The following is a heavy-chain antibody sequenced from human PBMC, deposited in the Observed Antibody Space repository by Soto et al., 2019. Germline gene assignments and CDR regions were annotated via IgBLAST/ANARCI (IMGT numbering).Heavy chain of an antibody. CDR1: GYSFISND. J-gene: IGHJ4*02. D-gene: IGHD2-2*01. CDR2: MNANSGIT. CDR3: ARDSTSPDY. V-gene: IGHV1-8*02. Sequence: QVQLVQSGAEVKKPGASVKVSCKASGYSFISNDITWVRQATGQGLEWMGWMNANSGITVYAQKFLGRVTMTRNTSISTAYMELTSLRSEDTAVYYCARDSTSPDYWGQGTLVTVSS.